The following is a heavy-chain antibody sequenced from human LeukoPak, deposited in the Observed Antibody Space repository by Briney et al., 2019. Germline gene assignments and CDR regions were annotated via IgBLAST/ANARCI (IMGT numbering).Heavy chain of an antibody. D-gene: IGHD6-19*01. J-gene: IGHJ6*02. CDR2: INPNSGGT. CDR3: ARISGWGVYYYGMDV. Sequence: ASVKVSCKASGYTFTGYYMHWVRQAPGQGLEWMGWINPNSGGTNYAQKVQGRVTMTRDTSISTAYMELSRLRSDDTAVYYCARISGWGVYYYGMDVWGQGTTVTVSS. CDR1: GYTFTGYY. V-gene: IGHV1-2*02.